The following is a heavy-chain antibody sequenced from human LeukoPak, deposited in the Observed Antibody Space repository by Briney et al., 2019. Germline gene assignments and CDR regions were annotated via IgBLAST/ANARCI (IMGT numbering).Heavy chain of an antibody. CDR2: LFTGGGRT. D-gene: IGHD1-14*01. CDR3: ARAGTTRRYNWFDP. Sequence: PGGSLRLSCAASGFTFNNYLMSWVRQAPGKGLEWVTVLFTGGGRTLYADSVKGRFTISGDTSRTTLYLQMNGLRAEDTAVYYCARAGTTRRYNWFDPWGQGTLVTVSP. V-gene: IGHV3-23*01. CDR1: GFTFNNYL. J-gene: IGHJ5*02.